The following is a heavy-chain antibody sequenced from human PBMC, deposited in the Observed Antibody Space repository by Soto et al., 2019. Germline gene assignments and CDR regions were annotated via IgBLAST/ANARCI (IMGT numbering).Heavy chain of an antibody. CDR3: ATRITVFGLLIPPFDP. D-gene: IGHD3-3*01. CDR2: INHTGGT. V-gene: IGHV4-34*01. Sequence: PSETLSLTCAVYGGSVNGYYWNWIRQPPGKGLEWIGEINHTGGTHYNPSLKSRATMSVDTSKNQFPLRLSSVTAADTAIYYCATRITVFGLLIPPFDPWGQGTQVTVSS. CDR1: GGSVNGYY. J-gene: IGHJ5*02.